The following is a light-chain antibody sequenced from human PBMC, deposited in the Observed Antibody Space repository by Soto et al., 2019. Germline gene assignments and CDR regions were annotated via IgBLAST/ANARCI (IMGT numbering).Light chain of an antibody. CDR2: NVY. CDR3: SAYTVSRTYV. V-gene: IGLV2-14*03. CDR1: SSDVGAYNF. J-gene: IGLJ1*01. Sequence: QSALAQPPSASGSPGQSITISCTGTSSDVGAYNFVSWHQQHPGKAPKLMIYNVYDRPSGISYRFSGSKSGNTASLTISGLQGEDEADYYCSAYTVSRTYVFGTGTKV.